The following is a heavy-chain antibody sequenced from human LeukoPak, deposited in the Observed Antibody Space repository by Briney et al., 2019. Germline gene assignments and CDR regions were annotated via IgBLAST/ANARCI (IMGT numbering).Heavy chain of an antibody. CDR2: IYSGGST. CDR1: GFTVSSNY. CDR3: YAHGSGSYWAIGY. D-gene: IGHD3-10*01. J-gene: IGHJ4*02. V-gene: IGHV3-53*01. Sequence: GGSLRLSCAASGFTVSSNYMSWVRQAPGKGLVWVSVIYSGGSTYYADSVKGRFTISRDNSKNTLYLQMNSLRAEDTAVYYCYAHGSGSYWAIGYWGQGTLVTVSS.